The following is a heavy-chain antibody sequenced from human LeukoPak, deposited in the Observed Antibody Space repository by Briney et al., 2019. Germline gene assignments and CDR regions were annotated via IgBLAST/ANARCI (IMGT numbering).Heavy chain of an antibody. D-gene: IGHD3-10*01. CDR1: GFTFSSYS. CDR3: ARDRTYYYGSGSYGPRDY. Sequence: GGSLRLSCAASGFTFSSYSMNWVRQAPGKGLEWVSYISSSSSTIYYADSVKGRFTISRDNAKNSLYLQMNSLRAEDTAVYYCARDRTYYYGSGSYGPRDYWGQGTLVTVSS. J-gene: IGHJ4*02. CDR2: ISSSSSTI. V-gene: IGHV3-48*04.